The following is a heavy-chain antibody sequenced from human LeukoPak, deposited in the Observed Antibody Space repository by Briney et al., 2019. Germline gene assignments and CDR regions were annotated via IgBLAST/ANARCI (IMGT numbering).Heavy chain of an antibody. CDR1: GFTFSSYW. Sequence: PGGSLRLSRAASGFTFSSYWMSWVRQAPGKGLEWVANIKQDGNEKYYVDSVKGRFTISRDNAKNSLYLQMNSLRAEDTAVYYCARGGRIVGPTTFAWFDPWGQGTLVTVSS. CDR2: IKQDGNEK. CDR3: ARGGRIVGPTTFAWFDP. D-gene: IGHD1-26*01. V-gene: IGHV3-7*03. J-gene: IGHJ5*02.